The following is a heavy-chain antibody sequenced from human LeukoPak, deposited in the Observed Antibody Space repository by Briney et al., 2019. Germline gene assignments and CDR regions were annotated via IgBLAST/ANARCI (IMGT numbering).Heavy chain of an antibody. CDR3: ARAVGARHRGELDY. J-gene: IGHJ4*02. CDR2: ISSSSSTI. D-gene: IGHD1-26*01. Sequence: GGSLRLSCAASGFTVSSNYMSWVRQAPGKGLEWVSYISSSSSTIYYADSVKGRFTISRDNAKNSLYLQMNSLRAEDTAVYYCARAVGARHRGELDYWGQGTLVTVSS. V-gene: IGHV3-48*01. CDR1: GFTVSSNY.